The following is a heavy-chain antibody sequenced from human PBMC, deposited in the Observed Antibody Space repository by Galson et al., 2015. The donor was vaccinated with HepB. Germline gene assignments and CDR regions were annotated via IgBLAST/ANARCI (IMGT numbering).Heavy chain of an antibody. D-gene: IGHD3-22*01. Sequence: SETLSLTCTVSGGSISSSNYYWAWIRQPPGKGLEWIGYIYYSGSTSYNPSLWSRVTIPVDTSKNQFSLKLSSVTAADTAVYYCARQGGKSDYDSSGYYWDFGYWGRGTLVTVSS. J-gene: IGHJ4*02. V-gene: IGHV4-61*05. CDR1: GGSISSSNYY. CDR2: IYYSGST. CDR3: ARQGGKSDYDSSGYYWDFGY.